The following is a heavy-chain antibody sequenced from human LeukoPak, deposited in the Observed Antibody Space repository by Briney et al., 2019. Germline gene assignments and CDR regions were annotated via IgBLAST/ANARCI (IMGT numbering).Heavy chain of an antibody. J-gene: IGHJ4*02. CDR3: AKDKVIVGATTRAFGGFDY. D-gene: IGHD1-26*01. Sequence: SGGSLRLSCAASGFTFDDYAMHWVRQAPGKGLEWVSGISWNSGSIGYADSVKGRFTISRDNAKNSLYLQMNSLRAEDTALYYCAKDKVIVGATTRAFGGFDYWGQGTLVTVSS. CDR2: ISWNSGSI. CDR1: GFTFDDYA. V-gene: IGHV3-9*01.